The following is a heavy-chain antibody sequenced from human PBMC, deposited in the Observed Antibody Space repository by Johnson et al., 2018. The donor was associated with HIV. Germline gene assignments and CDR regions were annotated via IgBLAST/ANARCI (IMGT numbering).Heavy chain of an antibody. CDR1: GFTFNTYG. CDR3: ARCRDAYTLLSAFDI. J-gene: IGHJ3*02. D-gene: IGHD5-24*01. V-gene: IGHV3-30*03. CDR2: ISYDGSNK. Sequence: QVHLVESGGGVVQPGRSLRLSCAASGFTFNTYGMHWVRQAPGKGLEWVAVISYDGSNKYYADSVKGRFTISRDNSKNALYLRMNSLRAEDMAVYYCARCRDAYTLLSAFDIWGQGTMVTVSS.